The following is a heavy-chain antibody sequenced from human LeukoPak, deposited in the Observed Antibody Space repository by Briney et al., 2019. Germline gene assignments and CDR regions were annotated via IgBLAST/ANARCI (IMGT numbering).Heavy chain of an antibody. J-gene: IGHJ6*02. CDR2: IIPILGIA. CDR1: GGTFSSYA. Sequence: SVKVSCKASGGTFSSYAISWVRQAPGQGLEWMGRIIPILGIANYAQKFQGRVTITADKSTSTAYMGLSSLRSEDTAVYYCAREPGYCSGGSCYYYYYGMDVWGQGTTVTVSS. V-gene: IGHV1-69*04. CDR3: AREPGYCSGGSCYYYYYGMDV. D-gene: IGHD2-15*01.